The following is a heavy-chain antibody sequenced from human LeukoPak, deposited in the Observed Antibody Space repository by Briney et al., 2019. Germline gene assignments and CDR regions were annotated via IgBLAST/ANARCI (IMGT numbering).Heavy chain of an antibody. V-gene: IGHV1-8*01. CDR2: MNPNSGNT. D-gene: IGHD5-12*01. CDR3: ARGDSGSTYYYYYMDV. J-gene: IGHJ6*03. CDR1: GYTFTSYD. Sequence: ASVKLSCKASGYTFTSYDINWVRQATGQGLEWMVWMNPNSGNTGYAQKFQGRVTMTRNTSISTAYMELSSLRSEDTAVYYCARGDSGSTYYYYYMDVWGKGPTVTVSS.